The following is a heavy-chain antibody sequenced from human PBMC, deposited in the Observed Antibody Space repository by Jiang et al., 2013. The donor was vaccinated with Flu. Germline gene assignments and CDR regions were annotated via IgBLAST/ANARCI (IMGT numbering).Heavy chain of an antibody. CDR3: AKDLGYCTGGVCYEADY. CDR2: ISGSGGST. V-gene: IGHV3-23*01. J-gene: IGHJ4*02. Sequence: VQLLESGGGLVQPGGSLRLSCAASGFTFSSYAMSWVRQAPGKGLEWVSAISGSGGSTYYADSVKGRFTISRDNSKNTLYLQMNSLRAEDTAVYYCAKDLGYCTGGVCYEADYWGQGTLVTVSS. D-gene: IGHD2-8*02. CDR1: GFTFSSYA.